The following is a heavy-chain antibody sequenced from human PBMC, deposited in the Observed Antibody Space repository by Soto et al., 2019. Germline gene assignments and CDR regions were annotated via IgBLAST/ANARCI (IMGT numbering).Heavy chain of an antibody. CDR2: IFHGGNT. Sequence: SETLSLTCAVSGFFISSGNYWGWIRKPPGKGLEWIGSIFHGGNTYYNPSLKSRVTISVDMSKNQFSLKLNSVTAADTAVYYCARARWYDAFDVWGQGTVATVSS. CDR1: GFFISSGNY. J-gene: IGHJ3*01. CDR3: ARARWYDAFDV. V-gene: IGHV4-38-2*01. D-gene: IGHD2-15*01.